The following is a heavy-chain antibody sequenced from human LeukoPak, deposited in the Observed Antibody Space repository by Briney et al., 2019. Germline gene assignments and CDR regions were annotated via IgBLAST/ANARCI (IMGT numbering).Heavy chain of an antibody. J-gene: IGHJ5*02. D-gene: IGHD5-18*01. CDR1: GFTFSSYG. Sequence: GGSLRLSCAASGFTFSSYGMHWVRQAPGKGLEWVAVIWYDGSNKYYADSVKGRFTISRDNPKNTLYLQMNSLRAEDTAVYYCARGAYTARFPFDPWGHGTLVTVSS. V-gene: IGHV3-33*01. CDR3: ARGAYTARFPFDP. CDR2: IWYDGSNK.